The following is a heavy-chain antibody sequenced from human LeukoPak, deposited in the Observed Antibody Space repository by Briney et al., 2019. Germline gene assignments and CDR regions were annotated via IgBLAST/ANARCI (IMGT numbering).Heavy chain of an antibody. V-gene: IGHV3-13*01. CDR3: AREGIDTAIELGAFDI. Sequence: PGRSLRLSCAASGFTFSSYDMHWVRQATGKGLEWVSAIGTAGDTYYPGSVKGRFTISRENAKNSLYLQMNSLRAGDTAVYYCAREGIDTAIELGAFDIWGQGTMVTVSS. D-gene: IGHD5-18*01. J-gene: IGHJ3*02. CDR2: IGTAGDT. CDR1: GFTFSSYD.